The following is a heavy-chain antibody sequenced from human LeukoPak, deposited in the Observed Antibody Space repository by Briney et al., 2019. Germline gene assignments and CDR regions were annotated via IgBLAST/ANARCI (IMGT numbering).Heavy chain of an antibody. V-gene: IGHV3-7*01. CDR1: GFTLSGYW. J-gene: IGHJ5*02. D-gene: IGHD3-16*01. CDR3: ARDGGTDWYDP. Sequence: GGSLRLSCAASGFTLSGYWMSWVRQAPGKGLQWVANIKQDGSEKTYVDSVKGRFTISRDNAKNSLYLQMNSLRVEDTAMYYCARDGGTDWYDPWGQGTLVTVSS. CDR2: IKQDGSEK.